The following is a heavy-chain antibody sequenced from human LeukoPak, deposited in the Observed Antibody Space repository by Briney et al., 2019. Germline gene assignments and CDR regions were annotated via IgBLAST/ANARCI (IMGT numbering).Heavy chain of an antibody. CDR3: ARRLYCSSTSCPWHGAFDI. J-gene: IGHJ3*02. CDR1: GYSFTSYW. V-gene: IGHV5-51*01. D-gene: IGHD2-2*01. CDR2: IYPGDSDT. Sequence: GESLKISCKGSGYSFTSYWIGWVRQMPGKGLEWMGIIYPGDSDTRYSPSFQGQVTISADKSISTAYLQWSSLKASDTAMYYCARRLYCSSTSCPWHGAFDIWGQGTMVTVSS.